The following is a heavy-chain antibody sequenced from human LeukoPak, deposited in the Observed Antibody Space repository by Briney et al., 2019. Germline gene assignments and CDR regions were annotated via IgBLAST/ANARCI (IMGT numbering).Heavy chain of an antibody. CDR1: GFSFTDSS. CDR2: IVVGSGNT. J-gene: IGHJ4*02. V-gene: IGHV1-58*01. CDR3: ARDLDDYDSSGFDY. Sequence: ASVKVSCKASGFSFTDSSVHWMRQARGQSPEWIGWIVVGSGNTNYAQKFQERVTMTTDTSTSTAYMELRSLRSDDTAVYYCARDLDDYDSSGFDYWGQGTLVTVSS. D-gene: IGHD3-22*01.